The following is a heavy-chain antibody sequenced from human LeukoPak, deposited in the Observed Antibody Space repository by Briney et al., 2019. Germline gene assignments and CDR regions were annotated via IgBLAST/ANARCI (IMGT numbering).Heavy chain of an antibody. Sequence: SETLSLTCAVSGGSLSDYYWSWIRQHPGKGLEWIGYIYYSGSTYYNPSLKSRVTISVDTSKNQFSLKLSSVTAADTAVYYCARVRDYYDSSGYYHMGGFDYWGQGTLVTVSS. CDR3: ARVRDYYDSSGYYHMGGFDY. CDR2: IYYSGST. CDR1: GGSLSDYY. V-gene: IGHV4-31*11. D-gene: IGHD3-22*01. J-gene: IGHJ4*02.